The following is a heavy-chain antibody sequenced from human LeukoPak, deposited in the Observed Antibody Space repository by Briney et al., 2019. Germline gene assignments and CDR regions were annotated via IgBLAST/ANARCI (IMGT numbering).Heavy chain of an antibody. D-gene: IGHD2-2*01. CDR2: INPNSGGT. CDR3: ARDYCSSTSCYGYFDY. CDR1: GYTFTGYY. Sequence: ASVKVSCKASGYTFTGYYMHWVRQAPGQGLEWMGWINPNSGGTNYAQKFQGRVTMTRDTSISTAYMELSRLRSDDTAVYYCARDYCSSTSCYGYFDYWGQGTLVTVSS. J-gene: IGHJ4*02. V-gene: IGHV1-2*02.